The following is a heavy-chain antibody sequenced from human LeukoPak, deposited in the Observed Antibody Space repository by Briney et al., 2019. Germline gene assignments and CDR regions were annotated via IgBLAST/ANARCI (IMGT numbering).Heavy chain of an antibody. Sequence: GGSLRLSCAVSGFTVSSNYMNWVRQAPGKGLEWVSVIYSGETTHYADSVEGRFIISRDNSKNTLYLQMNNLRAEDTAVYYCARDPDWGCILHSWGQGTLVTVSS. CDR1: GFTVSSNY. V-gene: IGHV3-66*01. J-gene: IGHJ4*02. CDR2: IYSGETT. CDR3: ARDPDWGCILHS. D-gene: IGHD7-27*01.